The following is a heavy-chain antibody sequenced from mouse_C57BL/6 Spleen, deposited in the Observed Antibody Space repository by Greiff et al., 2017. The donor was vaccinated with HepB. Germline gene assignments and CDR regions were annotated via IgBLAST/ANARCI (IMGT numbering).Heavy chain of an antibody. J-gene: IGHJ2*01. CDR2: IDPSDSYT. CDR3: ARNGNFYY. V-gene: IGHV1-69*01. D-gene: IGHD2-1*01. Sequence: QVQLKQPGAELVMPGASVKLSCKASGYTFTSYWMHWVKQRPGQGLEWIGEIDPSDSYTNYNQKFKGKSTLTVDKSSSTAYMQLSSLTSEDSAVYYCARNGNFYYWGQGTTLTVSS. CDR1: GYTFTSYW.